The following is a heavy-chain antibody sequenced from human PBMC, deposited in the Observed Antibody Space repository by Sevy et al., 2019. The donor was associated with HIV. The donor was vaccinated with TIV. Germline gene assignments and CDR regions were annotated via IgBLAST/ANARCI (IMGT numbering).Heavy chain of an antibody. CDR2: FDPTGGSR. Sequence: ASVKVSCKTSGYTFSTYYIYWVRQAPGQGLEWIGIFDPTGGSRSYAQRFQGRLTMTGETSTSTAYMELSSLTSEDTAVYYCARDRDVSGNYLEYFYYAMDVWGQGTMVTVSS. J-gene: IGHJ6*02. CDR1: GYTFSTYY. CDR3: ARDRDVSGNYLEYFYYAMDV. V-gene: IGHV1-46*01. D-gene: IGHD1-26*01.